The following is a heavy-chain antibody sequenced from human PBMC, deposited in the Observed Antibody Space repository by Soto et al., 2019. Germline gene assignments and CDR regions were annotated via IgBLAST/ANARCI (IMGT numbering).Heavy chain of an antibody. CDR1: GFTFSSYE. CDR3: AGSRGHGDTYYDILTGYYSDYYYYGMDV. Sequence: EVQLVESGGGLVQPGGSLRLSCAASGFTFSSYEMNWVRQAPGKGLEWVSYISSSGSTIYYADSVKGRFTISRDNAKNSLYLQMNSLRAEDTAVYYCAGSRGHGDTYYDILTGYYSDYYYYGMDVWGQGTTVTVSS. CDR2: ISSSGSTI. V-gene: IGHV3-48*03. D-gene: IGHD3-9*01. J-gene: IGHJ6*02.